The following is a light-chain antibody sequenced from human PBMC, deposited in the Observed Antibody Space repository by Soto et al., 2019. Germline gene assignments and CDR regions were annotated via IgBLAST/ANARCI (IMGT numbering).Light chain of an antibody. Sequence: EIVMTQSPATLSVSPGERATLSCRASQSVSSNLAWYQQKPGQAPRLLIYGASTRATGIPARFSGSGSGTEFTLTISSLEHEDFAMYYCLHYGTAQWTFGQGTKV. CDR1: QSVSSN. CDR2: GAS. J-gene: IGKJ1*01. V-gene: IGKV3-15*01. CDR3: LHYGTAQWT.